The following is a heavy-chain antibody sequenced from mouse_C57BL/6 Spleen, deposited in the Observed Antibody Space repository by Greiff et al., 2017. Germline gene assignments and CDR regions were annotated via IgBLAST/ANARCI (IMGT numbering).Heavy chain of an antibody. CDR2: IYPGSGST. V-gene: IGHV1-55*01. Sequence: QVQLQQSGAELVKPGASVKMSCKASGYTFTSYWITWVKQRPGQGLEWIGDIYPGSGSTNYNEKFKSKATLTVDTSSSTAYMQLSSLTSEDSAVYYCARWDYYGSSYYAMDYWGQGTSVTVSS. D-gene: IGHD1-1*01. J-gene: IGHJ4*01. CDR3: ARWDYYGSSYYAMDY. CDR1: GYTFTSYW.